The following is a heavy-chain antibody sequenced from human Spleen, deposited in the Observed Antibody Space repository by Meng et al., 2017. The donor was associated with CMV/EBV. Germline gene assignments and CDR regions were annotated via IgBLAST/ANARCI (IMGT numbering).Heavy chain of an antibody. CDR2: ISGNTGFI. CDR3: TKGGGERVTFDAMDV. J-gene: IGHJ6*02. V-gene: IGHV3-9*01. CDR1: GFSFDGHD. D-gene: IGHD2-21*02. Sequence: GGSLRLSCAASGFSFDGHDISWVRQTPGEGLEWVSGISGNTGFIGYADSVKGRFTISRDNAKKTLSLQINTLRPEDTALYYCTKGGGERVTFDAMDVWGQGTTVTVSS.